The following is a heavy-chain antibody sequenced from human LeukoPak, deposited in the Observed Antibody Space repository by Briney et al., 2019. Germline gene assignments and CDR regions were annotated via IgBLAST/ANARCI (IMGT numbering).Heavy chain of an antibody. D-gene: IGHD3-10*01. V-gene: IGHV4-34*01. J-gene: IGHJ4*02. CDR1: GGSFSGYY. CDR2: INHSGST. Sequence: SETLSLTCAVYGGSFSGYYWSWIRQPPGKGLEWIGEINHSGSTNYNPSLKSRVTISVDTSKNQSSLKLSSVTAADTAVYYCARVPHSYGSGSYYKTRYFDYWGQGTLVTVSS. CDR3: ARVPHSYGSGSYYKTRYFDY.